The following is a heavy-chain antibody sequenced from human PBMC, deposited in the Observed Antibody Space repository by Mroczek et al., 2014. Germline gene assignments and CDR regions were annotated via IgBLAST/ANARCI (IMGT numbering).Heavy chain of an antibody. J-gene: IGHJ4*02. CDR3: ARASSPGITMVRGVAGFDY. D-gene: IGHD3-10*01. Sequence: QVQLQQWGPGLVKPSQTLSLTCTVSGGSISSGGYYWSWIRQHPGKGLEWIGYIYYSGSTYYNPSLKSRVTISVDTSKNQFSLKLSSVTAADTAVYYCARASSPGITMVRGVAGFDYWGQGTLVTVSS. V-gene: IGHV4-31*03. CDR2: IYYSGST. CDR1: GGSISSGGYY.